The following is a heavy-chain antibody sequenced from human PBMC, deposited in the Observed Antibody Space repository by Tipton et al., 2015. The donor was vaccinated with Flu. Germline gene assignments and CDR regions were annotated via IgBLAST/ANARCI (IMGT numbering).Heavy chain of an antibody. D-gene: IGHD1-1*01. V-gene: IGHV3-23*01. CDR1: GFTFSNYA. CDR2: ISGSGGSA. CDR3: AKDANWAFDY. J-gene: IGHJ4*02. Sequence: SLRLSCAASGFTFSNYAMRWVRQAPGTGLQWVSTISGSGGSAYFADSVKGRFTISRDDSKNTLYLQMNSLTAEYTAVYYCAKDANWAFDYWGQGTLVTVSS.